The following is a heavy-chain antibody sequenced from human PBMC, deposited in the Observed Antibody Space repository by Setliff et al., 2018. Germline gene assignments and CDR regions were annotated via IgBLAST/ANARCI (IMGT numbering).Heavy chain of an antibody. CDR1: GFSFSDYY. CDR2: ISGSGITI. Sequence: PGGSLRLSCAASGFSFSDYYMSWVRQAPGKGLEWLSKISGSGITIFYADSVRGRFTISRDNAKNSLYLQMNNLRAEDTALYSCARDGVSYAMDVWGHGTTVTSP. J-gene: IGHJ6*02. V-gene: IGHV3-11*04. CDR3: ARDGVSYAMDV.